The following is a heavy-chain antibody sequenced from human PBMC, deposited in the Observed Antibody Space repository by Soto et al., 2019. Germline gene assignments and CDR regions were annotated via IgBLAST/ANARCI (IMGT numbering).Heavy chain of an antibody. V-gene: IGHV3-30*18. Sequence: QVQLVESGGGVVQPGRSLRLSCAASGFTFSSYGMHWVRQAPGKGLEWVAFISYDVSNKYYADSVKGRFTISRDNSKNTLYLQMNSLRAEDTAVYYCAKDASSRWYENWFDPWGQGTLVTVSS. CDR1: GFTFSSYG. CDR3: AKDASSRWYENWFDP. CDR2: ISYDVSNK. D-gene: IGHD6-13*01. J-gene: IGHJ5*02.